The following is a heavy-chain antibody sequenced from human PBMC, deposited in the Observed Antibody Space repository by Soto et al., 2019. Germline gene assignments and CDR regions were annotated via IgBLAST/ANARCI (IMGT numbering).Heavy chain of an antibody. CDR3: AKFSNYYDSSGYYYPSYFDY. V-gene: IGHV3-23*01. J-gene: IGHJ4*02. D-gene: IGHD3-22*01. CDR2: ISGSGGST. Sequence: GGFQRLSCGASGFTIGSYAMSWVRQAPGKGLEWVSAISGSGGSTYYADSVKGRFTISRDNSKNTLYLQMNSLRAEDTAVYYCAKFSNYYDSSGYYYPSYFDYWGQGTLVTGSS. CDR1: GFTIGSYA.